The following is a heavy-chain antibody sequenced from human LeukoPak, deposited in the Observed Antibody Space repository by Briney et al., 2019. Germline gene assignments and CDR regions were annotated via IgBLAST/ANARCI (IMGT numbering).Heavy chain of an antibody. CDR1: GGSISSYY. CDR2: IYYSGST. Sequence: SETLSLTCTVSGGSISSYYWSWIRQPPGKGLEWIGYIYYSGSTNYNPSLKSRVTISVDTSKNQFSLKLSSVTAADTAVYYCARDRIAAAGTEENWFDPWGQGTLVTVSS. CDR3: ARDRIAAAGTEENWFDP. J-gene: IGHJ5*02. D-gene: IGHD6-13*01. V-gene: IGHV4-59*01.